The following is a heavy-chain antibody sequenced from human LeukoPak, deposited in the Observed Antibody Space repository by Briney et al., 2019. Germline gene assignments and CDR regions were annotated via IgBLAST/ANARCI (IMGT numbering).Heavy chain of an antibody. D-gene: IGHD3-10*01. CDR2: INPNSGGT. J-gene: IGHJ4*02. CDR1: GYTFTGYY. Sequence: ASVKVSCKASGYTFTGYYMHWVRQAPGQGLEWMGWINPNSGGTNYAQKFQGRVTITRDTSISTAYMELSRLRSDDTAVYYCARLNLWFGELCLGYWGQGTLVTVSS. CDR3: ARLNLWFGELCLGY. V-gene: IGHV1-2*02.